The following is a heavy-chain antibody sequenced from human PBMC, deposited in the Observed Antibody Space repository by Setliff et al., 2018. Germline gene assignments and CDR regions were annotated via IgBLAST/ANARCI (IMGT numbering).Heavy chain of an antibody. CDR1: GYTFSHSG. CDR2: ISVYSGNT. J-gene: IGHJ4*02. Sequence: GASSKVSCKASGYTFSHSGITWVRQAPGQGLEWMGWISVYSGNTNYAQKLQGRVTMTTDATTSTAYMELRGLTSDDTAVYYCSRLVRYCSKTTCQTASGAEVWGQGTLVTVSS. CDR3: SRLVRYCSKTTCQTASGAEV. D-gene: IGHD2-15*01. V-gene: IGHV1-18*01.